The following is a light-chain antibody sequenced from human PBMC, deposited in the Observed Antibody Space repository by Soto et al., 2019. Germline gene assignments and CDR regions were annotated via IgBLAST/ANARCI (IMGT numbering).Light chain of an antibody. CDR2: EVS. CDR3: SSYTGTSSYV. V-gene: IGLV2-14*01. Sequence: QSALTQPASVFGSPGQSITFSCTGTSSDVGGYNFVSWYQQHPAKAPKLMIYEVSNRPSGVSNRFSGSKSGNTASLTISGLQAEDEADYYCSSYTGTSSYVFGTGTKVTVL. CDR1: SSDVGGYNF. J-gene: IGLJ1*01.